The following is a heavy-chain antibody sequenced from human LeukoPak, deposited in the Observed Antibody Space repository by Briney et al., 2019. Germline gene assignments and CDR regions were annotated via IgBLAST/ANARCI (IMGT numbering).Heavy chain of an antibody. CDR3: ARDGGTSTPFDY. CDR1: GFMFSKSW. J-gene: IGHJ4*02. D-gene: IGHD2-15*01. Sequence: GGSLRLSCAASGFMFSKSWMHWVRQVPGKGLVWVARIYNDGSTTNYADSVKGRFTISRDNAANTLFLQMSSLRAEDTAVYYCARDGGTSTPFDYWGQGTLVTVSS. CDR2: IYNDGSTT. V-gene: IGHV3-74*01.